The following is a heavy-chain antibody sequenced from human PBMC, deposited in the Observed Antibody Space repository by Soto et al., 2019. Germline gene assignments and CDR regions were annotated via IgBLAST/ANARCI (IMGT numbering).Heavy chain of an antibody. CDR1: DGSLTEYH. V-gene: IGHV4-34*01. Sequence: PSETLSLTCVVYDGSLTEYHWSWVRQTPGKGLEWIGEVSHHGTSHYNPSLKTPVTISVDTSKNQFSLRLTSVTAADTALYYCARVDRSGWTPNFFDTWGRGTQVTVSS. CDR2: VSHHGTS. CDR3: ARVDRSGWTPNFFDT. D-gene: IGHD6-19*01. J-gene: IGHJ4*02.